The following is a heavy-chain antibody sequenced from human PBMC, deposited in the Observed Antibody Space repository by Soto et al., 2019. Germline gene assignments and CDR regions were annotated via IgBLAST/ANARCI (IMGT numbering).Heavy chain of an antibody. CDR1: GFTVSSNY. D-gene: IGHD2-2*01. Sequence: PGGSLRLSCAASGFTVSSNYMSWVRQAPGKGLEWVSVIYSGGSTYYADSVKGRFTISRDNSKNTLYLQMNSLRAEDTAVYYCARAMYCSSTSCFFDYWGQGTLVTVSS. CDR2: IYSGGST. V-gene: IGHV3-66*01. CDR3: ARAMYCSSTSCFFDY. J-gene: IGHJ4*02.